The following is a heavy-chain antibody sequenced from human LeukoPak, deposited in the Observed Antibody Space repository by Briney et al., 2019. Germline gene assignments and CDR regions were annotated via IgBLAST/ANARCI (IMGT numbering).Heavy chain of an antibody. D-gene: IGHD6-13*01. CDR3: ARGVDIAAAQYGY. CDR1: GGSISSYY. V-gene: IGHV4-59*01. CDR2: IYYSWTT. J-gene: IGHJ4*02. Sequence: SETLSLTCTVSGGSISSYYWSWIRQPPGEGREWIGYIYYSWTTNYNTSLKSRVTISVDTSKEQFSLKLSSVNAADPAVYYWARGVDIAAAQYGYWGQGTLVTVSS.